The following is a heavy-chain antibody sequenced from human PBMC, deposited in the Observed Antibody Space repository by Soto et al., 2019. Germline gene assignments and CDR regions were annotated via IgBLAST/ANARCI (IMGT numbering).Heavy chain of an antibody. CDR1: GFDASVNY. J-gene: IGHJ6*02. CDR2: INSGGNT. Sequence: PGGSLRLSCAASGFDASVNYMTWVRQAPVKGLEWVSAINSGGNTFYADSVKGRFTISRDNSKNTLYLQMNSLRVEDTAMYYCVRENYYYGMEVWGQGTAVTVSS. V-gene: IGHV3-66*01. CDR3: VRENYYYGMEV.